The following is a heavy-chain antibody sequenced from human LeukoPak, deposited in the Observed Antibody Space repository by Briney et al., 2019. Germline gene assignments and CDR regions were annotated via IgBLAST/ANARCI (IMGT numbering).Heavy chain of an antibody. CDR1: GFTFSSYA. Sequence: GGSLRLSCAVSGFTFSSYAMSWVRQAPGKGLEWVSAISGSGGSTYYADSLKGRFTISRDNSKNTLYLQMNSLRAEDTAVYYCARDPGYGSGSYGWGQGTLVTVSS. D-gene: IGHD3-10*01. V-gene: IGHV3-23*01. CDR2: ISGSGGST. J-gene: IGHJ4*02. CDR3: ARDPGYGSGSYG.